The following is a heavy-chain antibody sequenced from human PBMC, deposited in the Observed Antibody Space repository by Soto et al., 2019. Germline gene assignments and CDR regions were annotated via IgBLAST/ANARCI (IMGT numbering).Heavy chain of an antibody. V-gene: IGHV3-30-3*01. Sequence: QVQLVESGGGVVQPGRSLRLSCAASGFTFSSYAMHWVRHAPGKGLEWVAVISYDGSNKYYADSVKGRFTISRDNSKNTLYLQMNSLRAEDTAVYYCAREVREYGDYGMDVWGQGTTVTVSS. CDR3: AREVREYGDYGMDV. D-gene: IGHD4-17*01. CDR1: GFTFSSYA. CDR2: ISYDGSNK. J-gene: IGHJ6*02.